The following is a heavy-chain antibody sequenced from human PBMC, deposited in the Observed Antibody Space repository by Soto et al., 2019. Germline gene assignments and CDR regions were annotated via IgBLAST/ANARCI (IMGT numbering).Heavy chain of an antibody. CDR1: GITFSNVR. V-gene: IGHV3-15*01. Sequence: EVQLVASGGGLVKPGESLRLSCAGSGITFSNVRMTWVRQAPGTGLEWLGRIKSKTDGGTADYPAAVKGRFTISRDDSKNMLYLQLNSLKTEDTAVYYCTTGYGWAFDIWGQGTMVTVSS. D-gene: IGHD5-12*01. J-gene: IGHJ3*02. CDR2: IKSKTDGGTA. CDR3: TTGYGWAFDI.